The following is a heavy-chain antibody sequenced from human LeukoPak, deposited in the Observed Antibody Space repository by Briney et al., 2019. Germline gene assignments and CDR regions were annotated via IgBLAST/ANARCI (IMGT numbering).Heavy chain of an antibody. CDR2: IYYSGST. V-gene: IGHV4-39*07. CDR3: ARWRYYDSRGRAAFDI. D-gene: IGHD3-22*01. Sequence: PSETLSLTCTVSGGSISSSSYYWGWIRQPPGKGLEWIGSIYYSGSTNYNPSLKSRVTISVDTSKNQFSLKLSSVTAADTAVYYCARWRYYDSRGRAAFDIWGQGTMVTVSS. CDR1: GGSISSSSYY. J-gene: IGHJ3*02.